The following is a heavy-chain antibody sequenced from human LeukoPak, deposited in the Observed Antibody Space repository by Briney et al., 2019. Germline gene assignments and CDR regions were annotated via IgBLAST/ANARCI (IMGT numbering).Heavy chain of an antibody. D-gene: IGHD2-2*01. CDR3: AKERYIVVVPAAMVDY. Sequence: PGGSLRLSCAASEFTFSGYAMSWVRQAPGKGLEWVSAISGSGGSTYYADSVKGRFTISRDNSKNTLYLQMNSLRAEDTAVYYCAKERYIVVVPAAMVDYWGQGTLVTVSS. V-gene: IGHV3-23*01. J-gene: IGHJ4*02. CDR1: EFTFSGYA. CDR2: ISGSGGST.